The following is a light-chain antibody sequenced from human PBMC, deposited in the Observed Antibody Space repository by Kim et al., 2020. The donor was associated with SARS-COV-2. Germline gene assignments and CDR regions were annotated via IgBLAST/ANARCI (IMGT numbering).Light chain of an antibody. CDR3: QKIYSTPYT. CDR1: QSISSY. V-gene: IGKV1-39*01. CDR2: AAS. J-gene: IGKJ2*01. Sequence: DIQMTQSPSSLSASVGDRVTITCRASQSISSYLNWYQQKPGKAPKLLIYAASSLQSGVPSRFSGSGSGTDFTLTISSLQPEDFATYYCQKIYSTPYTFGQGTKLEI.